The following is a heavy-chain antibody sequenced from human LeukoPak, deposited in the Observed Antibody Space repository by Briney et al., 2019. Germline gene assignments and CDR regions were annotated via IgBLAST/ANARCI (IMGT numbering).Heavy chain of an antibody. V-gene: IGHV3-23*01. CDR1: GFTFGSYS. J-gene: IGHJ4*02. CDR3: AKGRFWAVAGTGIAY. CDR2: ITGTGRST. D-gene: IGHD6-19*01. Sequence: GGSLRLSCAASGFTFGSYSMSWVRQAPGKGLEWVSAITGTGRSTYYADPVKGRFTISRDNSKNTLYLQMNSLRAEDTAVYYCAKGRFWAVAGTGIAYLGQGTLVTVSS.